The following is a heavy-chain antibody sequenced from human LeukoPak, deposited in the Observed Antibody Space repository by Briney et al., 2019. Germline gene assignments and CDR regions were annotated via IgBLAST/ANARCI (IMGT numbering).Heavy chain of an antibody. CDR1: QFTLSRFA. D-gene: IGHD2-21*01. Sequence: GGSLRLSCEASQFTLSRFAMSWIRQAPGTGLEWVSTLSGSGTATYYADSAKGRFTTSRDNSKDTLYLQMDKLRADDTAVYYCAKHLGSHSFLFYYMDVWGTGTSVIVSS. CDR3: AKHLGSHSFLFYYMDV. CDR2: LSGSGTAT. V-gene: IGHV3-23*01. J-gene: IGHJ6*03.